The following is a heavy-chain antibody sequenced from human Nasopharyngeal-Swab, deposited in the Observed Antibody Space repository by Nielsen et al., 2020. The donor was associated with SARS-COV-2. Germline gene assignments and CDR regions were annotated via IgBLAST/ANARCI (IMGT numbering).Heavy chain of an antibody. D-gene: IGHD4-17*01. V-gene: IGHV1-69*13. Sequence: SVKVSCKASGGTFSSYAISWVRQAPGQGLEWMGGIIPIFGTANYAQKFQGRVTITADESTSTAYMELSSLRSKDTAVYYCARGLATVTTRPYYYYGMDVWGQGTTVTVSS. CDR2: IIPIFGTA. J-gene: IGHJ6*02. CDR3: ARGLATVTTRPYYYYGMDV. CDR1: GGTFSSYA.